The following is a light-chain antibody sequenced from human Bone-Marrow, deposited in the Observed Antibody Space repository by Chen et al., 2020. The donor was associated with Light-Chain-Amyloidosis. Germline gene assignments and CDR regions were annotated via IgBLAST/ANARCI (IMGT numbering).Light chain of an antibody. CDR2: RDT. CDR3: QSADSSVTYEVI. CDR1: DLPTKY. Sequence: SYELTQPPSVSVSPGQTARITCSGDDLPTKYAYWYQQKPGEAPVLVIHRDTERPSGISERFSGTSSRTTATLPISGVQAEDEADYHCQSADSSVTYEVIFGGGTKRTVL. J-gene: IGLJ2*01. V-gene: IGLV3-25*03.